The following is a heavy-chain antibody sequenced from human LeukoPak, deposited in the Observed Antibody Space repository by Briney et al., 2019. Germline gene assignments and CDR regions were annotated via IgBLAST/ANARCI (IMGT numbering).Heavy chain of an antibody. Sequence: GESLKISCKGSGYSFTSYWIGWVRQMPGKGLEWLGIINPGDSDTRYSPSFQGQVTISADKTISTANLQWSSLKASDTAMYYCARRIGSGWYDYWGQGTLVTVSS. CDR2: INPGDSDT. J-gene: IGHJ4*02. D-gene: IGHD6-19*01. V-gene: IGHV5-51*01. CDR3: ARRIGSGWYDY. CDR1: GYSFTSYW.